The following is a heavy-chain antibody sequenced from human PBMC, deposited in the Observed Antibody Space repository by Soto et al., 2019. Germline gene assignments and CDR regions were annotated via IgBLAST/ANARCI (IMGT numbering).Heavy chain of an antibody. CDR1: GFSFSIHA. Sequence: QVELVESGGGVVQSGGSLTLSCAAPGFSFSIHALHWIRQAPGEGLEWVAVMSPNGDNQYYADSVKGRFTISRDTSKSTLSLQMTSLRPEDTAVYYCASGAAFYYDTSRYWGQGTLVTVSS. CDR3: ASGAAFYYDTSRY. D-gene: IGHD3-22*01. V-gene: IGHV3-30-3*01. J-gene: IGHJ4*02. CDR2: MSPNGDNQ.